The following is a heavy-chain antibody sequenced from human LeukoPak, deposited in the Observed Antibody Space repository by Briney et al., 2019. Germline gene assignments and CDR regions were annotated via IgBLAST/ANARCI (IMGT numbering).Heavy chain of an antibody. D-gene: IGHD3-10*01. J-gene: IGHJ4*02. Sequence: PGGSLRLSCAASGFTFSSYAMSWVRQAPGKGLEWVSAITGSGGSTHYADSVKGRFTISRDNSKNTLYLQMNSPRAEDTAVYYCAKSGSGSYLYYFDYWGQGTLVTVSS. CDR1: GFTFSSYA. V-gene: IGHV3-23*01. CDR2: ITGSGGST. CDR3: AKSGSGSYLYYFDY.